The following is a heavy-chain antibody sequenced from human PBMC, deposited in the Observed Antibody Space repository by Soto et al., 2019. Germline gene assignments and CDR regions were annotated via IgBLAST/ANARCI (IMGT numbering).Heavy chain of an antibody. Sequence: ETLSLTCTVSGGSISSYYWSWIRQPPGKGLEWIGYIYYSGSTNYNPSLKSRVTISVDTSKNQFSLKLSSVTAADTAVYYCAREVSDGVGFDYWGQGTLVTVSS. CDR1: GGSISSYY. J-gene: IGHJ4*02. D-gene: IGHD4-17*01. CDR2: IYYSGST. CDR3: AREVSDGVGFDY. V-gene: IGHV4-59*01.